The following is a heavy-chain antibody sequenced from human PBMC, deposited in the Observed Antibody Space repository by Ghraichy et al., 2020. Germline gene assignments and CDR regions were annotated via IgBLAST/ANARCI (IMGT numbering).Heavy chain of an antibody. CDR1: GGSISSYY. D-gene: IGHD3-10*01. Sequence: SETLSLTCTVSGGSISSYYWSWIRQPPGKGLEWIGYIYYSGSTNYNPSLKSRVTISVDTSKNQFSLKLSSVTAADTAVYYCARLLWFGEINAFDIWGQGTMVTVSS. V-gene: IGHV4-59*01. CDR3: ARLLWFGEINAFDI. J-gene: IGHJ3*02. CDR2: IYYSGST.